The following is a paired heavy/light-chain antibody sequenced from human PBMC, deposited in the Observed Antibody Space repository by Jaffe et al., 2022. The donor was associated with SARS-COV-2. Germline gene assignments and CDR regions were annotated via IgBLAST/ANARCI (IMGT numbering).Light chain of an antibody. CDR1: QSLLHVDRKTY. CDR2: EVS. V-gene: IGKV2D-29*01. CDR3: MQSVQAPLT. J-gene: IGKJ4*01. Sequence: DIVMTQTPLSLSVTPGRPASISCKSSQSLLHVDRKTYLAWYLQKPGQPPQLLIHEVSKRFSGVPERFSGSGSGTDFTLRISRVEADDVGVYYCMQSVQAPLTFGGGTKVEI.
Heavy chain of an antibody. CDR2: FHYSGST. J-gene: IGHJ5*02. V-gene: IGHV4-61*01. Sequence: QVQLQASGPGLVKPSETLSLTCIVSGDSVSTTTFYWNWIRQPPGKGLEWIGHFHYSGSTSYNPSLKSRVTISVDTSKNRLSLQLNSVTPADTAVYYCARETTSMWFGELLPAGRFDPWGQGTLVTVSS. CDR3: ARETTSMWFGELLPAGRFDP. D-gene: IGHD3-10*01. CDR1: GDSVSTTTFY.